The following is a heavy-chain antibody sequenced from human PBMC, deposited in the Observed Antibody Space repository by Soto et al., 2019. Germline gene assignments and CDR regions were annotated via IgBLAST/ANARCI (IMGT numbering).Heavy chain of an antibody. Sequence: RGESLKISCKGSGYSFTSYWIGWVRQMPGKGLEWMGIIYPGDSDTRYSPSFQGQVTISADKSISTAYLQWSSLKASDTAMYYCARLDSSPSYYYGMDVWGQGTTVTVSS. J-gene: IGHJ6*02. CDR2: IYPGDSDT. V-gene: IGHV5-51*01. CDR1: GYSFTSYW. CDR3: ARLDSSPSYYYGMDV. D-gene: IGHD6-6*01.